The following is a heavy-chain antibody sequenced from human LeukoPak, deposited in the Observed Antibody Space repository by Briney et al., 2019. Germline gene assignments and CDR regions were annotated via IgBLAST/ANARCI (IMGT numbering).Heavy chain of an antibody. V-gene: IGHV4-34*01. CDR1: GGSFSGYY. CDR3: ARGHCSSTSCYYYYGMDV. CDR2: INHSGST. Sequence: SETLSLTCAVYGGSFSGYYWSWIRQPPGKGLEWIEEINHSGSTNYNPSLKSRVTISVDTSKNQFSLKLSSVTAADTAVYYCARGHCSSTSCYYYYGMDVWGQGTTVTVSS. D-gene: IGHD2-2*01. J-gene: IGHJ6*02.